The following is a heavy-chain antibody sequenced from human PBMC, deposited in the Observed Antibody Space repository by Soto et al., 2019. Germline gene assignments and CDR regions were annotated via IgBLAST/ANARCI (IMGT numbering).Heavy chain of an antibody. CDR2: IYYSGST. J-gene: IGHJ5*02. CDR1: GGSISSYY. D-gene: IGHD3-9*01. CDR3: GRQDWSYLFDP. Sequence: SETLSLTCTVSGGSISSYYWSWIRQPPGKGLEWIGYIYYSGSTNYNPSLKSRVTISVDTSKNQFSLKLSSVTAADTAVYYCGRQDWSYLFDPWGQGTLVTVSS. V-gene: IGHV4-59*08.